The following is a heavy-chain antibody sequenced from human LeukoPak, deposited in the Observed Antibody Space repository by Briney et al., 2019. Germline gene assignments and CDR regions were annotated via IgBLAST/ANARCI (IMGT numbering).Heavy chain of an antibody. V-gene: IGHV4-34*01. CDR1: GGSFSGYY. J-gene: IGHJ6*02. Sequence: ASETLSLTCAVYGGSFSGYYWSWIRQPPGKGLEWIGEINHSGSTNYNPSLKSRVTISVDTSKNQFSLKLSSVTAADTAVYYCARVTDYYDSSRQYYYYYGMDVWGQGTTVTVSS. CDR3: ARVTDYYDSSRQYYYYYGMDV. D-gene: IGHD3-22*01. CDR2: INHSGST.